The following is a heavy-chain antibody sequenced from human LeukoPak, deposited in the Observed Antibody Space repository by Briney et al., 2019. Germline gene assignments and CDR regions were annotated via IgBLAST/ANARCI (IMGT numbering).Heavy chain of an antibody. J-gene: IGHJ5*02. V-gene: IGHV3-23*01. CDR1: GFTFSSYA. D-gene: IGHD4/OR15-4a*01. CDR2: INGNGGST. Sequence: GGSLRLSCAASGFTFSSYAMSWVRQIPGKGLEWVSGINGNGGSTNYADSVKGRFTISRDNSKNTLYLQMNSLRADDTAVYYCARGLNFTRAWGQGTLVTVSS. CDR3: ARGLNFTRA.